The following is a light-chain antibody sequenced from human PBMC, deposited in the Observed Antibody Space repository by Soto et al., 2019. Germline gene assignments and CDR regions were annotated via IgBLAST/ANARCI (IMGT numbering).Light chain of an antibody. V-gene: IGLV2-14*01. Sequence: QSALTQPASMSGSPGHSITISCPGTSSEIGTYNYVSWYQQHPGKVPKLMIYEVSNRPSGVSNRFSGSKSGNAASLTISGLQAEDEADYYCSSYTGGNPSYVFGTGTKLTVL. CDR2: EVS. J-gene: IGLJ1*01. CDR3: SSYTGGNPSYV. CDR1: SSEIGTYNY.